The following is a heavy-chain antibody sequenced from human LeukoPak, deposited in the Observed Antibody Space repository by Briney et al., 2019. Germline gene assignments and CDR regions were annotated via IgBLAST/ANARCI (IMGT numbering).Heavy chain of an antibody. CDR2: INPSTGGT. CDR3: ATLGEDKTDTPFDY. V-gene: IGHV1-2*06. J-gene: IGHJ4*02. D-gene: IGHD3-16*01. CDR1: VYIFTNFG. Sequence: ASVKVPCKASVYIFTNFGISWVRQAPGQGLEWMGRINPSTGGTDFAQKFQGKVSMTRDTSISTAYMELSRLGSDDTAVYYCATLGEDKTDTPFDYWGQGTLVTVSS.